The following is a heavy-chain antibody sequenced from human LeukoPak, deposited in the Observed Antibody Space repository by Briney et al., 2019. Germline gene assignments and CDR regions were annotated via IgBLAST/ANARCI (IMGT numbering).Heavy chain of an antibody. Sequence: SETLSLTCSVSGDSIRGGTYYWSWIRQPAGKGLEWIGRIYTSGSTNYNPSLKSRVTISVDTSKNQFSLKLTSVTAADTAVYYCARGGGATRIDYWGQGTLVTVSS. D-gene: IGHD5-12*01. CDR2: IYTSGST. J-gene: IGHJ4*02. CDR3: ARGGGATRIDY. CDR1: GDSIRGGTYY. V-gene: IGHV4-61*02.